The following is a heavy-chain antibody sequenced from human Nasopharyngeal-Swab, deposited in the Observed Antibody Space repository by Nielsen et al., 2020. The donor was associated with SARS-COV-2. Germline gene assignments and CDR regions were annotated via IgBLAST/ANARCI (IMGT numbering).Heavy chain of an antibody. CDR3: AKDIEYCGGDCSTN. CDR2: ISGDGGST. Sequence: WIRQPPGKGLEWVSLISGDGGSTYYADSVKGRFTISRDNSKNSLYLQMNSLRTEDTALYYCAKDIEYCGGDCSTNWGQGTLVTVSS. D-gene: IGHD2-21*02. J-gene: IGHJ4*02. V-gene: IGHV3-43*02.